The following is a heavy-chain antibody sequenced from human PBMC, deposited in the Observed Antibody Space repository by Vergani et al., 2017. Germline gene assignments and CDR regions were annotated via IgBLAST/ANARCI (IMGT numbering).Heavy chain of an antibody. CDR2: INPSGGST. CDR3: ARVPIHSSGNDAFDI. D-gene: IGHD3-22*01. Sequence: QVQLVQSGAEVKKPGASVKVSCKASGYTFTSYYMHWVRQAPGQGLEWMGIINPSGGSTSYAQKLQGRVNMTRDTSTSTVYMELSSLRSEDTAVYYCARVPIHSSGNDAFDIWGQGTMVTVSS. J-gene: IGHJ3*02. V-gene: IGHV1-46*01. CDR1: GYTFTSYY.